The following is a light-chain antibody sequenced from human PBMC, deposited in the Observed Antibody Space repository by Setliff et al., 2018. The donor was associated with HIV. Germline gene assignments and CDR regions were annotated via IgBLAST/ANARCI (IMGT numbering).Light chain of an antibody. V-gene: IGLV2-14*03. CDR2: DVT. Sequence: QSVLTQPASVSGSPGQSITISCTGTSSDVGAYNFVSWYQQHPGTAPRLMIFDVTNRPSGVSNRFSGSKSGNTASLTISGLQAEDEADYFCTSFTSSHTYVFGTGTKVTVL. CDR1: SSDVGAYNF. CDR3: TSFTSSHTYV. J-gene: IGLJ1*01.